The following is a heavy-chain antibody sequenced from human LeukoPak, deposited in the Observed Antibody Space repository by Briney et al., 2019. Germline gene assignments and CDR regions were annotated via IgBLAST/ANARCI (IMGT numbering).Heavy chain of an antibody. V-gene: IGHV3-30*02. CDR1: GFTFSSYG. J-gene: IGHJ4*02. D-gene: IGHD1-7*01. CDR3: ARAVSLELSFDY. Sequence: GGSLRLSCAASGFTFSSYGMHWVRQAPGKGLDWVAFIHHDGSNKYYADSVRGRFTISRDNSKNTLYLQMNSLRAEDTAVYYCARAVSLELSFDYWGQGTLVTVSS. CDR2: IHHDGSNK.